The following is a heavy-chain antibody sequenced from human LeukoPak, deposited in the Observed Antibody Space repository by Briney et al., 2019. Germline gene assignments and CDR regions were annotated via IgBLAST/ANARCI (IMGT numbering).Heavy chain of an antibody. CDR1: GFTFSRYW. J-gene: IGHJ4*02. D-gene: IGHD2-2*01. CDR3: ARSYCTPTSCFDS. Sequence: GGSLRLSCAASGFTFSRYWMSWGRQAPGKGLEWVANIKQDGSEKYYVDSVKGRFTISRDNAKNSLYLQMNSLRAEDTAVYYCARSYCTPTSCFDSWGQGTLVTVSS. V-gene: IGHV3-7*04. CDR2: IKQDGSEK.